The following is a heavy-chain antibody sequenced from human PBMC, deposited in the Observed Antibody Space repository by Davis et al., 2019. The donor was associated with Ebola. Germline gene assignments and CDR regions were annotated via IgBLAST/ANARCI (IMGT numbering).Heavy chain of an antibody. V-gene: IGHV3-7*01. D-gene: IGHD1-1*01. CDR1: RFSFSSYW. CDR2: IHQDGSVQ. Sequence: GGSLRLSCVASRFSFSSYWVTWVRQAPGKGLEWVANIHQDGSVQYYVDSVKGRFTISRDNAKKSLYLDMSSLRADDTAIYYCARVALKDNFDAWGQGTLVTVSS. CDR3: ARVALKDNFDA. J-gene: IGHJ5*02.